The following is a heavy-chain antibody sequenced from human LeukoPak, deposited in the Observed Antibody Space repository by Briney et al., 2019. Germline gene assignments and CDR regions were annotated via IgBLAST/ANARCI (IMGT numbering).Heavy chain of an antibody. D-gene: IGHD3-10*01. V-gene: IGHV3-30*18. J-gene: IGHJ5*02. Sequence: PGMSLRLSCAPSIHTLSPYGIHWVRQAPGKGLEWVAVISYEGGTQHYADSVKGRFIISRDNPRDTLYLQMNMLRTEDTAVYYCAKEGTPQVSTWYDLWGQGTQVIVSS. CDR2: ISYEGGTQ. CDR3: AKEGTPQVSTWYDL. CDR1: IHTLSPYG.